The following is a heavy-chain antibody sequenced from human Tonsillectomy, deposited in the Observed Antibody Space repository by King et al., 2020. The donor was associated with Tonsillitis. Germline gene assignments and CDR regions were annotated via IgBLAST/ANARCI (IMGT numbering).Heavy chain of an antibody. Sequence: QLQESGPGLVKPSETLSLTCTVSGGSISSSAYFWGWIRQPPGKGLEWIGTIFYSGSTYYSPSLKSRVTISIDSSKNQFSLKLSSVTAADTAVYYCARRYRDSGSWDFDFLGQGTLVTVSS. J-gene: IGHJ4*02. CDR1: GGSISSSAYF. D-gene: IGHD6-13*01. V-gene: IGHV4-39*01. CDR3: ARRYRDSGSWDFDF. CDR2: IFYSGST.